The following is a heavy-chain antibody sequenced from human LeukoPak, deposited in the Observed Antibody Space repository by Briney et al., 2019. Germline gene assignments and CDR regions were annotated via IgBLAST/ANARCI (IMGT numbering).Heavy chain of an antibody. Sequence: HGESLKISCKGSGYSFTSYWIGWVRQMPGKGLEWMGIIYPGDSDTRYSPYFQGQVTISADKSISTAYLQWSSLKASDTAMYYCARPLVGADTLFDYWGQGTLVTVSS. CDR2: IYPGDSDT. D-gene: IGHD1-26*01. CDR3: ARPLVGADTLFDY. CDR1: GYSFTSYW. J-gene: IGHJ4*02. V-gene: IGHV5-51*01.